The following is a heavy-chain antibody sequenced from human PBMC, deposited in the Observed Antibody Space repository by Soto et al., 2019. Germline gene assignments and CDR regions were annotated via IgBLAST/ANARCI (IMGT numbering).Heavy chain of an antibody. V-gene: IGHV3-74*01. D-gene: IGHD6-19*01. CDR3: ARLLAVAGINY. J-gene: IGHJ4*02. CDR1: GFTFSNYW. Sequence: EVQLVESGGGLVQPGGSLRLSCAASGFTFSNYWMHWVRQVPWKGLVWVSRINSDGSSTSYADSVEGRFTISRDNAKNTLYLQMNSLGAGDTAVYYCARLLAVAGINYWGQGTLVTVSS. CDR2: INSDGSST.